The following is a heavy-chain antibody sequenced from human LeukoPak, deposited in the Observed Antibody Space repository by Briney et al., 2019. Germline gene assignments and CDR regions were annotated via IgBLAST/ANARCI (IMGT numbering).Heavy chain of an antibody. CDR2: IIPILGIA. J-gene: IGHJ4*02. Sequence: ASVKVSCKASGGTFSSYAISWVRQAPGQGLEWMGRIIPILGIANYAQKFQGRVTITADRSTSTAYMELSSLRSEDTAVYYCARAGYYGSSGYLRDWGQGTLVTVSS. D-gene: IGHD3-22*01. CDR1: GGTFSSYA. CDR3: ARAGYYGSSGYLRD. V-gene: IGHV1-69*04.